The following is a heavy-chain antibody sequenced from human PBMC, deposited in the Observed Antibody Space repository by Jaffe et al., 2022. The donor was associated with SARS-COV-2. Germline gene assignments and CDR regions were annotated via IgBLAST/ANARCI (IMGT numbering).Heavy chain of an antibody. CDR3: ARASPARCSGCHPLYYYYGMDV. CDR2: IYPGDSDT. CDR1: GYSFTSYW. J-gene: IGHJ6*02. D-gene: IGHD6-19*01. Sequence: EVQLVQSGAEVKKPGESLKISCKGSGYSFTSYWIGWVRQMPGKGLEWMGIIYPGDSDTRYSPSFQGQVTISADKSISTAYLQWSSLKASDTAMYYCARASPARCSGCHPLYYYYGMDVWGQGTTVTVSS. V-gene: IGHV5-51*01.